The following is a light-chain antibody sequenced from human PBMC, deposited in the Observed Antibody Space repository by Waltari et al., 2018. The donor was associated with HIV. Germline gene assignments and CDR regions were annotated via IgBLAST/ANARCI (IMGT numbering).Light chain of an antibody. Sequence: QSVLTPPPSASGTPGQRITVSCSGSRSNLGGQYVSWYQQFPGMAPQIVMYENNRRPAGGPDRFSGSKSGTSASLAISGLRSEDEAHYYCATWDDSLSGVLFGGGTKLTVL. J-gene: IGLJ2*01. CDR3: ATWDDSLSGVL. CDR2: ENN. V-gene: IGLV1-47*01. CDR1: RSNLGGQY.